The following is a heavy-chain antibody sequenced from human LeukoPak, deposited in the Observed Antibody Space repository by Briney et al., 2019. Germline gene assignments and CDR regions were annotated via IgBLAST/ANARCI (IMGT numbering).Heavy chain of an antibody. V-gene: IGHV4-59*01. J-gene: IGHJ4*02. CDR3: ARSVVLYYFDY. D-gene: IGHD2-2*01. CDR2: IYYSGNT. Sequence: PSETLSLTCTVSGGSISNYYWNWIRQPPGKGLEWIGYIYYSGNTSYNPSLKSRVTISEDTSKNQFSLKLSSVTAADTAVYYCARSVVLYYFDYWGQGILVTVSS. CDR1: GGSISNYY.